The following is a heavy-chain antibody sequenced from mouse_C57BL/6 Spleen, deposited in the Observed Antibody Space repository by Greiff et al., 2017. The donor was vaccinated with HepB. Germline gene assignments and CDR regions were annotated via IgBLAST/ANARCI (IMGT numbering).Heavy chain of an antibody. Sequence: EVKLMDSGGGLVQSGRSLRLSCATSGFTFSDFYMEWVRQAPGKGLEWIAASRNKANDYTTEYSASVKGRFIVSRDTSQSILYLQMNALRAEDTAIYYCARGNWVYAMDYWGQGTSVTVSS. J-gene: IGHJ4*01. D-gene: IGHD4-1*01. CDR3: ARGNWVYAMDY. CDR2: SRNKANDYTT. V-gene: IGHV7-1*01. CDR1: GFTFSDFY.